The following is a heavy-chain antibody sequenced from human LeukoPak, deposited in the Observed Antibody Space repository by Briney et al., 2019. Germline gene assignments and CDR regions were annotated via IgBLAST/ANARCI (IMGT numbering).Heavy chain of an antibody. CDR3: AKERLPYNYYYYGMDV. CDR1: GFTFSSYG. J-gene: IGHJ6*02. CDR2: ISYDGSNK. V-gene: IGHV3-30*18. Sequence: PGGSLRLSCAASGFTFSSYGMHWVRQAPGKGLEWVAVISYDGSNKYYADSVKGRFTISRDNSKNTLYLQMNSLRAEGTAVYYCAKERLPYNYYYYGMDVWGQGTTVTVSS.